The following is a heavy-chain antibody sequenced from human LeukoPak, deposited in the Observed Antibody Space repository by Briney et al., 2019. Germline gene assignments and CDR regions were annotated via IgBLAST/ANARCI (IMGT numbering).Heavy chain of an antibody. V-gene: IGHV4-4*07. CDR2: IYTSGST. J-gene: IGHJ5*02. CDR1: GGSISSYY. CDR3: ARRGEGGVRAVIYDWFDP. D-gene: IGHD3-10*01. Sequence: SETLSLTCTVSGGSISSYYWSWIRQPAGKGLEWIGRIYTSGSTNYNPSLKSRVTISVDTSKNQFSLKLSSVTAADTAVYYCARRGEGGVRAVIYDWFDPWGQGTLVTVSS.